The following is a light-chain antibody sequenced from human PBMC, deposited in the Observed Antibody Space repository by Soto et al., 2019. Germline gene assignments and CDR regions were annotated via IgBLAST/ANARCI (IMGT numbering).Light chain of an antibody. V-gene: IGKV3-15*01. CDR2: GAS. J-gene: IGKJ1*01. CDR3: HQYNNWPPWT. CDR1: QSVSSN. Sequence: EIVMTQSPATLSVSPGERATLSCRASQSVSSNLAWYQQKPGQAPRLLISGASTRAAGIPARFSGSGSGTEFTLTISSLQSEDFAVYYCHQYNNWPPWTFGQGTKVESK.